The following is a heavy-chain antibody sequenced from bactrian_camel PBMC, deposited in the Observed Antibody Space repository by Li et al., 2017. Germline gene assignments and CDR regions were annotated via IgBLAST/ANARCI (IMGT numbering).Heavy chain of an antibody. CDR2: IASGGTE. V-gene: IGHV3S1*01. Sequence: HVQLVESGGGLVQPGGSLRLSCAASGFTFSSNTMRWVRQAPGKGLEWVSSIASGGTEYYVDSVNGRFTISRDNGKNTLYLQLNSLKTEDTALYYCAPDIDNAASRYWGQGTQVTVS. CDR3: APDIDNAASRY. J-gene: IGHJ4*01. CDR1: GFTFSSNT. D-gene: IGHD2*01.